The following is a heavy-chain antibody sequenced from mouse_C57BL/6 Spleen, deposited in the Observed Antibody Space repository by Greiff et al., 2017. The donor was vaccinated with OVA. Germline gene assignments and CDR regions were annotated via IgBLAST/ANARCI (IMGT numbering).Heavy chain of an antibody. D-gene: IGHD2-4*01. CDR1: GYSITSGYY. Sequence: ESGPGLVKPSQSLSLTCSVTGYSITSGYYWNWIRQFPGNKLEWMGYISYDGSNNYNPSLKNRISITRDTSKNQFFLKLNSVTTEDTATYYCARDHPYDYDRWYAMDYWGQGTSVTVSS. CDR2: ISYDGSN. J-gene: IGHJ4*01. V-gene: IGHV3-6*01. CDR3: ARDHPYDYDRWYAMDY.